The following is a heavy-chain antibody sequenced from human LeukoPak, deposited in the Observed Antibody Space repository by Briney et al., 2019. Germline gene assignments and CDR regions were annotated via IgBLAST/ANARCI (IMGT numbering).Heavy chain of an antibody. V-gene: IGHV1-18*01. CDR2: ISAYNGNT. J-gene: IGHJ4*02. Sequence: GASVKVSCKASGYTFTSYGISWVRQAPGQGLEWMGWISAYNGNTNYAQKLQGRVTMTTDTSTSTAYMELRSLRSDDTAVYYCARDRRGELPSDFDYWGQGTLVTVSS. CDR3: ARDRRGELPSDFDY. D-gene: IGHD1-26*01. CDR1: GYTFTSYG.